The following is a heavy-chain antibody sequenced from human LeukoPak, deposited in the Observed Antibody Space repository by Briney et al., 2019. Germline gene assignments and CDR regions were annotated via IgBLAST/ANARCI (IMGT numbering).Heavy chain of an antibody. CDR1: GFTFSSYA. CDR3: ARDLGYCSGGSCYVGYFDY. V-gene: IGHV3-66*01. CDR2: IYSDGST. J-gene: IGHJ4*02. Sequence: GRSLRLSCAASGFTFSSYAMHWVRQAPGKGLEWVSLIYSDGSTYYADSVRGRFTISRDNSKNTLYLQMNSLRAEDTAVYFCARDLGYCSGGSCYVGYFDYWGQGTLVTVSS. D-gene: IGHD2-15*01.